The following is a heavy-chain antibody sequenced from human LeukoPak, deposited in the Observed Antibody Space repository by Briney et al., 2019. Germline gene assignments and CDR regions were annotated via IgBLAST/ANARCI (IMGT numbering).Heavy chain of an antibody. V-gene: IGHV7-4-1*02. CDR2: INTNTGNP. Sequence: ASVKVSCKASGYPFTGYAMNWVRQAPGQGLEWMGWINTNTGNPTYVQGFTGRFVFSLDTSVSTAYLQISSLKAEDTAVYYCARDPRYTSNWQRRGWFDPWGQGTLVTVSS. CDR3: ARDPRYTSNWQRRGWFDP. J-gene: IGHJ5*02. D-gene: IGHD6-13*01. CDR1: GYPFTGYA.